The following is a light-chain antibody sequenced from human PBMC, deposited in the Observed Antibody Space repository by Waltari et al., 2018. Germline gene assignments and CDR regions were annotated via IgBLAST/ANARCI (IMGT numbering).Light chain of an antibody. CDR2: WAS. CDR1: HSVLNTSNNKNC. Sequence: DIVMTQSPDSLAVSLGDRVHIHSKSSHSVLNTSNNKNCLTWYQQKPGQPPKLLIYWASTRESGVPDRFSGSVSGTDFTLTITSLQAEDVAVYYCQQYYTAPLTFGGGTKVEIK. V-gene: IGKV4-1*01. CDR3: QQYYTAPLT. J-gene: IGKJ4*01.